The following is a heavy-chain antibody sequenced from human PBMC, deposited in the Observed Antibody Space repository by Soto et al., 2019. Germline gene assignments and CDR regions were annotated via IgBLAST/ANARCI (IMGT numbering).Heavy chain of an antibody. CDR2: IMPLYAKP. V-gene: IGHV1-69*01. J-gene: IGHJ6*02. CDR3: ASLNNWSSGDGRIDV. CDR1: GGTFNTYT. Sequence: QVQLVQSGAEVNKPGSSVKVSCKASGGTFNTYTISWVRQVPGQGLEWMGGIMPLYAKPTYAQTFQGRLMIAADEHNNTVYMELSSLRSEETALYYCASLNNWSSGDGRIDVWGRGTAVSVSS. D-gene: IGHD1-20*01.